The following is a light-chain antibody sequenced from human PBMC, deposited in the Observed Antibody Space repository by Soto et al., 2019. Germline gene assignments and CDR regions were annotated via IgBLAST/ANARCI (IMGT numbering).Light chain of an antibody. Sequence: QAVVTQPPSASASLGASVKLTCTLNSGHSTYAIAWHQQQPGKGPRYVMKLSSDGSHMKGDGIPVRFSGSSSGVERYLTISSLQSEDEADYYCQTWGTGNRVFGGGTKVTVL. CDR2: LSSDGSH. V-gene: IGLV4-69*01. J-gene: IGLJ3*02. CDR1: SGHSTYA. CDR3: QTWGTGNRV.